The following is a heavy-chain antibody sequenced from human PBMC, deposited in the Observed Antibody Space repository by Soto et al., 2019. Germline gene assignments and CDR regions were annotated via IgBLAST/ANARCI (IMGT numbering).Heavy chain of an antibody. CDR3: ARERGSKSMDV. CDR1: GFTFSNYW. J-gene: IGHJ6*02. V-gene: IGHV3-7*03. D-gene: IGHD2-15*01. Sequence: LSLSCAASGFTFSNYWMTWVRQAPGKGLEWVANIRQDGSEGSYVDSVKGRFTISRDNAKVSLFLQMNSLRAEDTAVYYCARERGSKSMDVWGQGTTVTVSS. CDR2: IRQDGSEG.